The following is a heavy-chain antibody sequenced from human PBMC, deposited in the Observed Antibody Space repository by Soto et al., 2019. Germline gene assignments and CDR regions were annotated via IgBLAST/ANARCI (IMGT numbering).Heavy chain of an antibody. CDR2: ISYDGSNK. J-gene: IGHJ3*02. CDR3: VHAPLLYDSRPGGASPI. CDR1: GFTFSSYG. V-gene: IGHV3-30*03. Sequence: GGSLRLSCATSGFTFSSYGMHWVRQAPGKGLEGVAVISYDGSNKYYADSVKGRFTISRDNSKNTVFLQMNSLKAEDTALYYCVHAPLLYDSRPGGASPIWGPGPMVTVS. D-gene: IGHD3-22*01.